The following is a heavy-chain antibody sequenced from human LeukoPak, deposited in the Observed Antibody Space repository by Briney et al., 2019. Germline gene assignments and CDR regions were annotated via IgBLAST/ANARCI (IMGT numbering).Heavy chain of an antibody. J-gene: IGHJ1*01. CDR3: ARGYYDFWSGYYEHFQH. CDR2: IYYSGST. D-gene: IGHD3-3*01. V-gene: IGHV4-61*08. Sequence: LETLSLTCTVSGGSISSGGYYWSWIRQHPGKGLEWIGYIYYSGSTNYNPSLKSRVTISVDTSKNQFSLKLSSVTAADTAVYYCARGYYDFWSGYYEHFQHWGQGTLVTVSS. CDR1: GGSISSGGYY.